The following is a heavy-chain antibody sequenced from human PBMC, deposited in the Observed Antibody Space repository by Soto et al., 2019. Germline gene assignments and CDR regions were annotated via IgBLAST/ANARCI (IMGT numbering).Heavy chain of an antibody. D-gene: IGHD1-26*01. Sequence: SETLSLTCAVYGGSFSGYYWSWIRQPPGKGLEWIGEINHSGSTNYNPSLKSRVTISVDTSKNQFSLKLSSVTAADTAVYYCARGLRPTLGGIYYSYGMEGWGQGPTVTVSS. CDR2: INHSGST. V-gene: IGHV4-34*01. CDR1: GGSFSGYY. CDR3: ARGLRPTLGGIYYSYGMEG. J-gene: IGHJ6*02.